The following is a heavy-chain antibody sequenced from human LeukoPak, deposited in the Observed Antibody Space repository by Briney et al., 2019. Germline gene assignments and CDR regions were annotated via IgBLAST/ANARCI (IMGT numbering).Heavy chain of an antibody. CDR2: IWNDGSKE. Sequence: GGSLRLSCAASGFNFRFYGMHWVRQAPGKGLECVAVIWNDGSKESYADSVKGRFTISRDNSMNTLYLQMNSLRVEDTAVYYCARDDCSSPSCYGYWGRGTLVAVSS. CDR3: ARDDCSSPSCYGY. CDR1: GFNFRFYG. D-gene: IGHD2-2*01. V-gene: IGHV3-33*01. J-gene: IGHJ4*02.